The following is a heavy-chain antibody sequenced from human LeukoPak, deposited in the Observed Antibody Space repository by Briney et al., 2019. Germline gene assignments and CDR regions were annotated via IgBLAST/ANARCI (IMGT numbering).Heavy chain of an antibody. Sequence: SETLSLTCTVSGGSISSGDYYWSWIRQPPGKGLEWIGYIYYSGSTYYNPSLKSRVTISVDTSKNQFSLKLSSVTAADTAVYYCAIESPQEGGDAFDIWGQGTMVTVSS. V-gene: IGHV4-30-4*01. CDR1: GGSISSGDYY. CDR3: AIESPQEGGDAFDI. J-gene: IGHJ3*02. CDR2: IYYSGST.